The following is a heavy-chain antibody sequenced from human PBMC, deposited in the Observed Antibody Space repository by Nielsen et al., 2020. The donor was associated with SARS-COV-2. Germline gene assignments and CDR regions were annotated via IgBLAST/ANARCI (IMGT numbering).Heavy chain of an antibody. Sequence: GESLKISCAASGFTFSSYAMSWVRQAPGKGLEWVSAISGSGGSTYYADSVKGRFTISRDNSKNTLYLQMNSLRAEDTATYYCAREFGAGAFGFWGQGTQVTVSS. V-gene: IGHV3-23*01. D-gene: IGHD3-16*01. CDR1: GFTFSSYA. J-gene: IGHJ4*02. CDR3: AREFGAGAFGF. CDR2: ISGSGGST.